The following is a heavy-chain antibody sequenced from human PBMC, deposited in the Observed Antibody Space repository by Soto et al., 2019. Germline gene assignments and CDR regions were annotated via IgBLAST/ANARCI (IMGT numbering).Heavy chain of an antibody. J-gene: IGHJ4*02. CDR3: ARGGGSSGYYYPFDY. CDR2: IYLGDSDT. CDR1: GYSLNIYW. D-gene: IGHD3-22*01. V-gene: IGHV5-51*01. Sequence: GESLKISCKGFGYSLNIYWIGWVRQMPGKGLEWMGIIYLGDSDTRYSPSFQGQVTISADKSISTAYLQWSSLKASDTAMYYCARGGGSSGYYYPFDYWGQGTQVTAPQ.